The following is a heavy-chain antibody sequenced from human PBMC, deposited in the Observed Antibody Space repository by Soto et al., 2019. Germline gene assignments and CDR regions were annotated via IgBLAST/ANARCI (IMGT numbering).Heavy chain of an antibody. CDR3: ARDLLAYYDFWSGYYRGDAFDI. CDR2: ISSSSSYI. Sequence: GGSLRLSCAASGFTFSSYSMNWVRQAPGKGLEWVSSISSSSSYIYYADSVKGRFTISRDNAKNSLYLQMNSLRAEDTAVYYCARDLLAYYDFWSGYYRGDAFDIWGQGTMVTVSS. J-gene: IGHJ3*02. V-gene: IGHV3-21*01. D-gene: IGHD3-3*01. CDR1: GFTFSSYS.